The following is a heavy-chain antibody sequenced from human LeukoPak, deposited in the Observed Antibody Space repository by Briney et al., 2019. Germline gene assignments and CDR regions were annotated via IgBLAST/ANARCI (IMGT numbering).Heavy chain of an antibody. CDR1: GGTFSSYA. J-gene: IGHJ2*01. Sequence: GASVKVSCKASGGTFSSYAISWVRQAPGQGLEWMGRIIPIFGTANYAQKFQGRVTITTDESTSTAYMELSSLRSEDTAVYYCASVTTVTPVWYFDLWGRGTLVTVSS. CDR2: IIPIFGTA. V-gene: IGHV1-69*05. CDR3: ASVTTVTPVWYFDL. D-gene: IGHD4-17*01.